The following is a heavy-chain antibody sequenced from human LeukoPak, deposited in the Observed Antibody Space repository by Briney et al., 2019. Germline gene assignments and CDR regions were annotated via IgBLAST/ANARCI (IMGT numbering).Heavy chain of an antibody. D-gene: IGHD3-22*01. CDR1: VFIFRDYH. Sequence: GGSLRLSCAASVFIFRDYHIHWVRQAPGKGLEWVSSISGSAGYMYYAESVKGRFTISRDNAKNSLYLQMNTLRAEDTAIYYCAIGPCDYYDSSNYRTFDYWGQGTLVTVSS. V-gene: IGHV3-21*01. CDR3: AIGPCDYYDSSNYRTFDY. J-gene: IGHJ4*02. CDR2: ISGSAGYM.